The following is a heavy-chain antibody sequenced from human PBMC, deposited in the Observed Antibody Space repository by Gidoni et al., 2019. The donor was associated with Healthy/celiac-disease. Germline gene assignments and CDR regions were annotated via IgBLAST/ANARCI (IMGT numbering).Heavy chain of an antibody. V-gene: IGHV3-23*01. CDR3: AKKSSSWYGGFDY. Sequence: EVPLLESGGGLVQPGGSLRLSCAASGFTFSSYAMSWVRQAPGKGLEWVSAISGSGGSTYYADSVKGRFTISRDNSKNTLYLQMNSLRAEDTAVYYCAKKSSSWYGGFDYWGQGTLVTVSS. J-gene: IGHJ4*02. D-gene: IGHD6-13*01. CDR1: GFTFSSYA. CDR2: ISGSGGST.